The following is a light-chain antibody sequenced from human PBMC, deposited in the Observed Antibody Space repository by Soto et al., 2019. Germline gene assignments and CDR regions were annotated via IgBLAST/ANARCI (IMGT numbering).Light chain of an antibody. Sequence: DIQMTQSPSSLSASVGDRVTMTCRASQSISTSLNWYQQRPGKAPNLLIYAASTLQSGVPSRFSGSGSGTDFTLTISSLQPEDFATYYCQQTYTTQITFGQGTRLEIK. V-gene: IGKV1-39*01. CDR3: QQTYTTQIT. CDR2: AAS. J-gene: IGKJ5*01. CDR1: QSISTS.